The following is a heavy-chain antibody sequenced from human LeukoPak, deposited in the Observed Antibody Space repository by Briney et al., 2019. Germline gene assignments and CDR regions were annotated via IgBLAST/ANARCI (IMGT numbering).Heavy chain of an antibody. Sequence: GGSLRLSCAASGFTFSSYDMHWVRQATGKGLEWVSGIGTAGDIYYSGSVKGRFTISRENAKSSLYLQMKSLRAGDTAVYYCARDRARYKMGVGGKGTTVTISS. D-gene: IGHD1-1*01. CDR2: IGTAGDI. V-gene: IGHV3-13*01. J-gene: IGHJ6*04. CDR1: GFTFSSYD. CDR3: ARDRARYKMGV.